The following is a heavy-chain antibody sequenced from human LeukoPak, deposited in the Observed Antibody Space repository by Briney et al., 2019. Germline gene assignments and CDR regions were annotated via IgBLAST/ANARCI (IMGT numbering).Heavy chain of an antibody. CDR2: VYSGGST. CDR1: GFTVSSNY. V-gene: IGHV3-53*01. CDR3: ARDKAGNRYFDS. D-gene: IGHD6-19*01. J-gene: IGHJ4*02. Sequence: GGSLRLSCAASGFTVSSNYMSWVRQAPGKGLDWVSIVYSGGSTYYADSVKGRFTISRDNSKNTLYLQMNSLRAEGTAVYYRARDKAGNRYFDSWGQGTLVTVSS.